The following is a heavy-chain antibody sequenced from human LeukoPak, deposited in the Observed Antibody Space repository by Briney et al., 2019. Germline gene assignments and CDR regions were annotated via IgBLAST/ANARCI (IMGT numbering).Heavy chain of an antibody. CDR1: GGSFSGYY. CDR2: INHSGST. V-gene: IGHV4-34*01. CDR3: ARGYSGSYYGRLDY. D-gene: IGHD1-26*01. Sequence: PSETLSLTCAVYGGSFSGYYWSWIRQPPGKGLEWIGEINHSGSTNYNPSLKSRVTISVDTSKNQFSLKLSSVTAADTAVYYCARGYSGSYYGRLDYWGQGTLVTVSS. J-gene: IGHJ4*02.